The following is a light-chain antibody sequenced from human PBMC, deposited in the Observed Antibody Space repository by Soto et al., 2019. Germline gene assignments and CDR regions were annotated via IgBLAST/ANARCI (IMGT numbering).Light chain of an antibody. V-gene: IGKV3-15*01. CDR3: QQFHYWWT. J-gene: IGKJ1*01. Sequence: EIVLTQSPATLSVSPGERAPLSCRASQNIDNKLVWYQQKPGQVPSLLIYDASTRATGIPARLSGSGSGTEFPLTISSLQYEDFAFYYCQQFHYWWTFGQGTKVDIK. CDR1: QNIDNK. CDR2: DAS.